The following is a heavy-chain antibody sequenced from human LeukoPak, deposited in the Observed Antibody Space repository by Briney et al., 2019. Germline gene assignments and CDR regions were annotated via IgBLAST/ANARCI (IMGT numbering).Heavy chain of an antibody. CDR2: INHSGST. D-gene: IGHD2-15*01. Sequence: PSETLSLTCAVYGGSFSGYYWSWIRQPPGKGLEWIGEINHSGSTNYNPSLKSRVTISVDTSKNQFSLKLSSVTAADTAVYYCAVVVANGTDVWGQGTTVTVSS. CDR1: GGSFSGYY. J-gene: IGHJ6*02. V-gene: IGHV4-34*01. CDR3: AVVVANGTDV.